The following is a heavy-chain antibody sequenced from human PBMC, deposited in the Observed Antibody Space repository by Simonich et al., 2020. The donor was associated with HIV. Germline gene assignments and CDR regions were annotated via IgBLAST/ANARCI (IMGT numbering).Heavy chain of an antibody. J-gene: IGHJ6*03. CDR2: IYYSGST. CDR1: GGSITRSSYY. D-gene: IGHD3-22*01. CDR3: ARQGSSGPYYYYMDL. Sequence: QLQLQESGPGLVKPSETLSLTCTVSGGSITRSSYYWGWIRQPPGKGLEWIKSIYYSGSTDYHPSPTGRVTISVEPPKNHLSLNLSSVTAADTAVYYCARQGSSGPYYYYMDLWGTGTKVTVSS. V-gene: IGHV4-39*01.